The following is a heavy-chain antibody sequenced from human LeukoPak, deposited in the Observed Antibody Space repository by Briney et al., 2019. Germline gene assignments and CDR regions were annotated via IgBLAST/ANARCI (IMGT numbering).Heavy chain of an antibody. CDR2: ITGSGGST. J-gene: IGHJ4*02. CDR3: AKLIETAATGN. D-gene: IGHD2-15*01. CDR1: GFTFSSYG. Sequence: PGGSLRLSCAASGFTFSSYGMSWVRQAPGKGLEWVSAITGSGGSTYYADSVKGRFTISRDNPKDTLYLQMNSLRAEDTAVYYCAKLIETAATGNWGQGTLVTVSS. V-gene: IGHV3-23*01.